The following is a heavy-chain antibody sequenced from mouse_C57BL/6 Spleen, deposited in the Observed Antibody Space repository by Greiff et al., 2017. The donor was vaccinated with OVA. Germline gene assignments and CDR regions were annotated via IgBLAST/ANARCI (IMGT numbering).Heavy chain of an antibody. CDR3: AREKAYSNYGLDY. J-gene: IGHJ2*01. D-gene: IGHD2-5*01. CDR1: GFTFSDYY. Sequence: EVQVVESGGGLVQPGGSLKLSCAASGFTFSDYYMYWVRQTPEKRLEWVAYISNGGGSTYYPDTVKGRFTISRDNAKNTLYLQMSRLKSEDTAMYYCAREKAYSNYGLDYWGQGTTLTVSS. V-gene: IGHV5-12*01. CDR2: ISNGGGST.